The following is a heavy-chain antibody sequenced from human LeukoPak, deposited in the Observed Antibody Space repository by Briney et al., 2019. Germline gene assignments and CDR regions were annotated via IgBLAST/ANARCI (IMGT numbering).Heavy chain of an antibody. J-gene: IGHJ4*02. D-gene: IGHD2-8*02. CDR1: GGSMSDYY. CDR3: ARAASTGPFDY. V-gene: IGHV4-59*01. CDR2: IHYSGST. Sequence: SETLSLTCTVSGGSMSDYYWSWIRQPPGKGLEWIGCIHYSGSTDYNPSLKSRVTMSVDTSKNQFSLKLRSVTAADTAVYYCARAASTGPFDYWGQGTLVTVSS.